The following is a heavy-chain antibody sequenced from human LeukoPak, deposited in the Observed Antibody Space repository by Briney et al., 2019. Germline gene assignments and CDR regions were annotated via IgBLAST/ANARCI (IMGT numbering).Heavy chain of an antibody. V-gene: IGHV1-2*02. Sequence: GASVKVSFKASGYTFTVYYMHGVRQAPGQGVEWRGWINPNSGGTNYAQKFQGRVTMTRETSISTAYMELSRLRSDDTAVYYCARGGLRFLEWLLWTGYFDYWGQGTLVTVSS. CDR1: GYTFTVYY. CDR2: INPNSGGT. CDR3: ARGGLRFLEWLLWTGYFDY. D-gene: IGHD3-3*01. J-gene: IGHJ4*02.